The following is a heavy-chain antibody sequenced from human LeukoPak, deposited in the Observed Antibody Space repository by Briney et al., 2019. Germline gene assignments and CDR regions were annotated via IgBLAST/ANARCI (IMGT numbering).Heavy chain of an antibody. D-gene: IGHD1-7*01. CDR1: GFTFSGYG. V-gene: IGHV3-33*01. CDR2: IWSDGSNK. J-gene: IGHJ4*02. Sequence: GKSLRLSCATSGFTFSGYGMHWVRQAPGKGLEWVTVIWSDGSNKYYADSVKGRFTISRDNSMNTLYLQMNSLRAEDTAVYYCARHTWYNWNYGPNYYFDYWGQGTLVTVSS. CDR3: ARHTWYNWNYGPNYYFDY.